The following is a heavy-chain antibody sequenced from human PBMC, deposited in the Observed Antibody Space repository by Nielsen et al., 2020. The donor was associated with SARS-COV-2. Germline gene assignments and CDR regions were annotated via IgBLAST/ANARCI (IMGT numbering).Heavy chain of an antibody. CDR1: GFTFSSYA. Sequence: GESLKISCAASGFTFSSYAMHWVRQAPGKGLEWVSSISSSSSYIYYADSVKGRFTISRDNAKNSLYLQMNSLRAEDTAVYYCARDLWRGSGRSYGMDVWGQGTTVTVSS. J-gene: IGHJ6*02. CDR2: ISSSSSYI. V-gene: IGHV3-21*01. CDR3: ARDLWRGSGRSYGMDV. D-gene: IGHD3-10*01.